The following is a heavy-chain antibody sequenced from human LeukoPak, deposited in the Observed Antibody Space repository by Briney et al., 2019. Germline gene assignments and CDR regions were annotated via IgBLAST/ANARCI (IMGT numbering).Heavy chain of an antibody. J-gene: IGHJ6*02. CDR2: IWYDGNNK. D-gene: IGHD2-2*01. CDR1: VFTFSSYC. V-gene: IGHV3-33*03. CDR3: AKVMTWAPGVVVPAGPGYGMDV. Sequence: QSGGSLRLSCAASVFTFSSYCMHWVRQAPGKGLEWVALIWYDGNNKYYADSVKGRFTTSRDNSKNTLYLQMNSLRAEDTAVYYCAKVMTWAPGVVVPAGPGYGMDVWGQGTTVTVSS.